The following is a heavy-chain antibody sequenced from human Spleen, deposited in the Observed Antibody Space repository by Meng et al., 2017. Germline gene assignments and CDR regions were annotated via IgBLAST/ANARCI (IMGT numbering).Heavy chain of an antibody. Sequence: SDTLSLLCALSGGSFSRDSWFWLRLAVGKDLQWIGRIFVTENTNYNPSLKSRVVMSIDTSKNQFSLNLKSVTAEDTAVYYCARGSGSYGQFDSWGQGTLVTVSS. D-gene: IGHD1-26*01. CDR3: ARGSGSYGQFDS. V-gene: IGHV4-4*07. J-gene: IGHJ4*02. CDR2: IFVTENT. CDR1: GGSFSRDS.